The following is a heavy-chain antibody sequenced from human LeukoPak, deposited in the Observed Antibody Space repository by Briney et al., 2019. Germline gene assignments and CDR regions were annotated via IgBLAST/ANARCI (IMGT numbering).Heavy chain of an antibody. CDR1: GFSVSSNY. CDR3: AGGGKSESIFDY. J-gene: IGHJ4*02. CDR2: IYSGGGT. V-gene: IGHV3-66*01. Sequence: GGSLRLSCAASGFSVSSNYMIGVRQAPGKGLEWVSGIYSGGGTYYTDSVKGRFTISRDTSKNTLYLQMNSLRAEDTAVYYCAGGGKSESIFDYWGQGTLVTVSS. D-gene: IGHD3-16*01.